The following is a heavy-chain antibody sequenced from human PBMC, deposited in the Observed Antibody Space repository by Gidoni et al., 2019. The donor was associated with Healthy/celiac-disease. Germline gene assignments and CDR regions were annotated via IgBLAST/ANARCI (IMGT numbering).Heavy chain of an antibody. CDR1: GFSLSNARMG. V-gene: IGHV2-26*01. CDR2: IFSNDDK. Sequence: QVTLKESGPVLVKPTETLTLTCTVSGFSLSNARMGVSWIRQPPGKALEWLAHIFSNDDKSYSTSLKSRLTISKDTSKSQVVLTMTNMDPVDTATYYCARIRFLEWLLYRPWWYFDLWGRGTLVTVSS. CDR3: ARIRFLEWLLYRPWWYFDL. D-gene: IGHD3-3*01. J-gene: IGHJ2*01.